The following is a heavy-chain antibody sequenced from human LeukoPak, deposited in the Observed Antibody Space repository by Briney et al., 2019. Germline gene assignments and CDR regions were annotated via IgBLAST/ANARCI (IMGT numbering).Heavy chain of an antibody. Sequence: GGSLTLSCAASGFTFSSYAMYWVRQAPGKGLEWVTNIWYDGSNKYYADSVKGRFTISRDNSKNTLYLQMNSLRAEDTAVYYCARGLFNYDNSGLNYWGQGTWVTVSS. CDR1: GFTFSSYA. D-gene: IGHD3-22*01. CDR3: ARGLFNYDNSGLNY. CDR2: IWYDGSNK. V-gene: IGHV3-33*01. J-gene: IGHJ4*02.